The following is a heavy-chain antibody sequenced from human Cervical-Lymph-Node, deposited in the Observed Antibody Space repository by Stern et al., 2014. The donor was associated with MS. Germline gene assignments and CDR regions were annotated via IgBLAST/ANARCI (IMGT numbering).Heavy chain of an antibody. V-gene: IGHV1-69*01. J-gene: IGHJ6*02. D-gene: IGHD2-2*01. CDR1: GGTFRNFA. CDR2: IIPVFGTP. Sequence: VQLVQYGSEVTKPGSSVNVTCKASGGTFRNFAVNWVRQAPGQGLEWVGGIIPVFGTPTYAQKFQGRLTIISDESTNTVYMELSSLTTDDTATYFCASAHPATRRGYKGMNVWGQGTTIAVSS. CDR3: ASAHPATRRGYKGMNV.